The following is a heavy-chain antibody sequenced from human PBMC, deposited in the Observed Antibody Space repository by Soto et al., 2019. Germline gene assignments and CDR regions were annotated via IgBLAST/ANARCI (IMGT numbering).Heavy chain of an antibody. D-gene: IGHD2-15*01. CDR3: ASLCYGYYYGMDV. CDR1: GGSFSGYY. Sequence: SETLSLTCAVYGGSFSGYYWSWIRQPPGKGLEWIGEINHSGSTNYNPSLKSRVTISVDTSKNQFSLKLSSVTAADTAVYYCASLCYGYYYGMDVWGQGTTVT. CDR2: INHSGST. V-gene: IGHV4-34*01. J-gene: IGHJ6*02.